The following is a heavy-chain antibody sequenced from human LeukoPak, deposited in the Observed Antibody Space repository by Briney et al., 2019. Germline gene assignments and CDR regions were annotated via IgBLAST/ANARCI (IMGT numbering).Heavy chain of an antibody. CDR1: GGSISSYY. J-gene: IGHJ6*03. V-gene: IGHV4-4*07. CDR3: ARDYYDSSGYTYYMDV. Sequence: SETLSLTCTVSGGSISSYYWSWIRQPAGKGLEWIGRIYTSRSTNYNPSLKSRVTMSVDTSKNQFSLKLSSVTAADTAVYYCARDYYDSSGYTYYMDVWGKGTTVTVSS. CDR2: IYTSRST. D-gene: IGHD3-22*01.